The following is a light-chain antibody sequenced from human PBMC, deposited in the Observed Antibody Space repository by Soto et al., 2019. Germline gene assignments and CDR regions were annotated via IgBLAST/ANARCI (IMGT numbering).Light chain of an antibody. J-gene: IGLJ2*01. Sequence: QSVLTQPPSASGSPGQSVTISCTGTSRDVGGYTYVSWYQRHPGKAPKLLIYEVTKRPSGVPDRFSGSKSGNTASLTVSGLQAEDEADYYCQSYDSSLSGVVFGGGTKLTVL. CDR2: EVT. CDR3: QSYDSSLSGVV. CDR1: SRDVGGYTY. V-gene: IGLV2-8*01.